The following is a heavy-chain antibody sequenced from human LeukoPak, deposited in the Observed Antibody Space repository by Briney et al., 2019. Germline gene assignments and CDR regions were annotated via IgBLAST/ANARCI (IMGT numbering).Heavy chain of an antibody. D-gene: IGHD6-19*01. CDR1: GYTFTGYY. CDR3: ARDFTGYSSGNDAFDI. V-gene: IGHV1-2*02. J-gene: IGHJ3*02. CDR2: INPNSGGT. Sequence: ASVKVSCKASGYTFTGYYTHWVRQAPGQGLEWMGWINPNSGGTNYAQKFQGRVTMTRDTSISTAYMELSRLRSDDTAVYYCARDFTGYSSGNDAFDIWGQGTMVTVSS.